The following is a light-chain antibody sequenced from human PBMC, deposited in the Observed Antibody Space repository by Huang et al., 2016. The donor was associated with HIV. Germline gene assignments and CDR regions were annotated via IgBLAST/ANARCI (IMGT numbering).Light chain of an antibody. CDR1: QSVSSSS. V-gene: IGKV3-20*01. CDR3: QQYGSSPAT. Sequence: DIVLTQSPGTLSLSPGERATLSCRASQSVSSSSLAWYQQKPGQTPRLLIYGASSRATGIPDRFSGSGSGTDFTLTISRLEPEDFAVYYCQQYGSSPATFGQGTKVEI. J-gene: IGKJ1*01. CDR2: GAS.